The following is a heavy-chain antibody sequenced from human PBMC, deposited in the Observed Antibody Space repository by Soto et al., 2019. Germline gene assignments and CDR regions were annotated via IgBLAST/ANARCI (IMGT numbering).Heavy chain of an antibody. CDR1: GYTFTSYG. J-gene: IGHJ6*02. CDR2: INPSGGST. V-gene: IGHV1-46*01. D-gene: IGHD6-6*01. CDR3: ASVEYSSSSYGMDV. Sequence: ASVKVSCTASGYTFTSYGISWVRQAPGQGLEWMGKINPSGGSTSYAQKFQGRVTMTRDTSTSTVYMELSSLRSEDTAVYYCASVEYSSSSYGMDVWGQGTTVTVSS.